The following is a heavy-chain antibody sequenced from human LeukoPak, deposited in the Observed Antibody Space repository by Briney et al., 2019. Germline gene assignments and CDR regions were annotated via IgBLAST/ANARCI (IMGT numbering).Heavy chain of an antibody. CDR2: IYPGDSDT. CDR1: GYSFTSYW. V-gene: IGHV5-51*01. J-gene: IGHJ6*03. CDR3: ARHPQGYCSSTSCRPGTTYYYYYMDV. D-gene: IGHD2-2*01. Sequence: GESLKISCKGSGYSFTSYWIGWVRQMPGKGLEWMGIIYPGDSDTRYSPSFQGQVTISADKSISTAYLQWSSLKASDTAMYYCARHPQGYCSSTSCRPGTTYYYYYMDVWGKGTTVTVSS.